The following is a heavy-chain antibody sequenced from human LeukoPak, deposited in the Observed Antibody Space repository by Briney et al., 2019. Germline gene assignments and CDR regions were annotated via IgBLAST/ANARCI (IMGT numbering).Heavy chain of an antibody. CDR3: ARGVGVTDTTMAPDPGMDV. D-gene: IGHD5-18*01. J-gene: IGHJ6*02. CDR2: IYHSGST. Sequence: PSETLSLTCAVSGVSISSGGYSWSWIRQPPGKGLEWIGYIYHSGSTYYNPSLKSRVTISVDTSKNQFSLKLSSVTAADTAVYYCARGVGVTDTTMAPDPGMDVWGQGTTVTVSS. V-gene: IGHV4-30-2*01. CDR1: GVSISSGGYS.